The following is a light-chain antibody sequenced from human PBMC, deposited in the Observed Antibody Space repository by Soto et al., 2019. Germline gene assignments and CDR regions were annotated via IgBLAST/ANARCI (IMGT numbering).Light chain of an antibody. J-gene: IGKJ1*01. CDR2: DAS. CDR3: RQRSNWPN. V-gene: IGKV3-11*01. Sequence: EIVLTQSPATVSLSPGERATLSCRASHSVGSYLAWYQQKPGQAPRLLIYDASNRATGIPARFSGSGSGTDFTVTISGLEPEDFAVDFCRQRSNWPNFRQGTKVEVK. CDR1: HSVGSY.